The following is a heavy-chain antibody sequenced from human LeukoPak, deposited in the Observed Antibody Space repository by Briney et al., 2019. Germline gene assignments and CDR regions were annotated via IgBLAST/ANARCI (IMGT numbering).Heavy chain of an antibody. CDR2: IYTSGAT. V-gene: IGHV4-4*07. Sequence: SETLSLTCTVSGGSFSTYYWSWIRQPAGKGLEWIGHIYTSGATNYNPSLKSRVTMSIDTSKNQFSLKLSSVTAADTAVYYCARDAKYYYGSRTYFFFEYWGQGTLLTVSS. D-gene: IGHD3-10*01. J-gene: IGHJ4*02. CDR3: ARDAKYYYGSRTYFFFEY. CDR1: GGSFSTYY.